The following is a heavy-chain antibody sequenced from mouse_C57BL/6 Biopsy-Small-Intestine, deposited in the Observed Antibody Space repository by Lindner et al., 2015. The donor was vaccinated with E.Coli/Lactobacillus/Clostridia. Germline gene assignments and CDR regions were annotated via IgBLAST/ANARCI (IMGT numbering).Heavy chain of an antibody. Sequence: VQLQESGAELMKPGASVELSCKATGYTFTAYWIEWVKQRPGHGLEWIGNFLPGSGSSNYNERFRGKATLTADASSNTAYMQLNSLTTEDSAVYYCARRDYGSRNPFDYWGQGTTLTVSS. CDR2: FLPGSGSS. CDR3: ARRDYGSRNPFDY. J-gene: IGHJ2*01. CDR1: GYTFTAYW. D-gene: IGHD1-1*01. V-gene: IGHV1-9*01.